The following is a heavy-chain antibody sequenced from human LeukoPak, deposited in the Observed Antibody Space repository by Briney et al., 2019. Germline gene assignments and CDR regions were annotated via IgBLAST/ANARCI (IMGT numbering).Heavy chain of an antibody. CDR2: IWYDGSNK. J-gene: IGHJ6*02. Sequence: GGSLRLSCAASGFTFSSYGMHWVRQAPGKGLEWVAVIWYDGSNKYYADSVKGRFTISRDNSKNTLHLQMNSLRAEDTAVYYCARVEGSSWTYYYYGMDVWGQGTTVTVSS. CDR3: ARVEGSSWTYYYYGMDV. V-gene: IGHV3-33*01. CDR1: GFTFSSYG. D-gene: IGHD6-13*01.